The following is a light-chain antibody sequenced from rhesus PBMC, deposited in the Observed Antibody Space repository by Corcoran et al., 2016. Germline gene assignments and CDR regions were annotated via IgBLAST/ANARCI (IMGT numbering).Light chain of an antibody. V-gene: IGKV1-25*01. CDR2: KAS. CDR1: QGISTY. J-gene: IGKJ1*01. CDR3: QQYDNNPPWT. Sequence: DIQMTQSPSSLSASVGDTVTITCRASQGISTYLAWYQQKPGKVLKVLISKASTLQSGVQTRISGSGSGTDFTLTISSLQPEDFATYFCQQYDNNPPWTFGHGTKVEIK.